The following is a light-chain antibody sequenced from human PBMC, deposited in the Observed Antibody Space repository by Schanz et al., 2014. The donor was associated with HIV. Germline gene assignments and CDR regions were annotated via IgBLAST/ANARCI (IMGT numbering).Light chain of an antibody. CDR2: EGT. CDR3: CSYSRVGTPHYV. J-gene: IGLJ1*01. Sequence: QSALTQPASVSGSPGQSITISCTGTSSDVGNYNFVSWYQQYPGKAPKLLIYEGTKRPSGISNRFSASKSGNTASLTISGLQVEDEGDYYCCSYSRVGTPHYVFGTGTKLTVL. V-gene: IGLV2-14*02. CDR1: SSDVGNYNF.